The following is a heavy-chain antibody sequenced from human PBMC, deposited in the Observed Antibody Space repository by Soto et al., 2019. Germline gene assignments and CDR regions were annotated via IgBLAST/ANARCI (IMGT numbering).Heavy chain of an antibody. CDR2: IYYSGST. V-gene: IGHV4-59*01. D-gene: IGHD2-15*01. CDR1: GGSISSYY. Sequence: SETLSLTCTVSGGSISSYYWSWIRQPPGKGLEWIGYIYYSGSTNYNPSLKSRVTISVDTSKNQFSLKLSSVTAADTAAYYCARGLGVGYCSGGSCYSGLLKDYYYMDVWGKGTTVTVS. J-gene: IGHJ6*03. CDR3: ARGLGVGYCSGGSCYSGLLKDYYYMDV.